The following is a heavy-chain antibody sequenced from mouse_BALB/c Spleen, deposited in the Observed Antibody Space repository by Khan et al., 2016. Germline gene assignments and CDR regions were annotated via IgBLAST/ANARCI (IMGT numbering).Heavy chain of an antibody. J-gene: IGHJ4*01. CDR1: GYTFTDYA. D-gene: IGHD2-12*01. V-gene: IGHV1S137*01. CDR2: ISTYYGDT. Sequence: QVQLKQSGAELVRPGVSVKISCKGSGYTFTDYAMHWVKQSHAKSLEWIGVISTYYGDTSYTQKFEGKATMTVDTYSSTDYMELALLTSEASGIEYGAREGINDDYAIDDWGQGTSVTVSS. CDR3: AREGINDDYAIDD.